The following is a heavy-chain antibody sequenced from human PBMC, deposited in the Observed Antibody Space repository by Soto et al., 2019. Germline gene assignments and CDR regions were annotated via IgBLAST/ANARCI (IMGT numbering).Heavy chain of an antibody. V-gene: IGHV5-51*01. CDR3: ARHYYGSGSYYTPFDP. CDR1: GYSFSNYW. Sequence: GESLKISCKSSGYSFSNYWIAWVRQMPGKGLEWMGVIYPGDSDTRYSPSFQGQVTISADKSISTAYLQWSSLKASDTAMYYCARHYYGSGSYYTPFDPWGQGTLVTGSS. CDR2: IYPGDSDT. D-gene: IGHD3-10*01. J-gene: IGHJ5*02.